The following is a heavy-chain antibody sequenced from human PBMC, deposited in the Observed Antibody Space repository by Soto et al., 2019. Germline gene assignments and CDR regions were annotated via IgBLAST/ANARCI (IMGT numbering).Heavy chain of an antibody. V-gene: IGHV1-69*12. Sequence: QVQLVQSGAEVKKPGSSVKVSCKASGGTFSSYAISWVRQAPGQGLEWMGGIIPIFGTANYAQKFQGRVTITADESTSTAYMELRSLSSEDTAVYYCARERGHYEGSGSPYNWFDPLGPGTLGTVSS. D-gene: IGHD3-10*01. CDR2: IIPIFGTA. J-gene: IGHJ5*02. CDR3: ARERGHYEGSGSPYNWFDP. CDR1: GGTFSSYA.